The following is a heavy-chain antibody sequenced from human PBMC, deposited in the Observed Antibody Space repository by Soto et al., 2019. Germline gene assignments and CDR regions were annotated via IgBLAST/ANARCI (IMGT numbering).Heavy chain of an antibody. J-gene: IGHJ6*02. CDR2: ISSNGRST. CDR1: GFTFSTYA. V-gene: IGHV3-64*02. D-gene: IGHD2-2*01. CDR3: ARYIPGVRYYGMDV. Sequence: GGSLRLSCATSGFTFSTYAMHWVRQAPGKGLEYVSAISSNGRSTYYADSVKGRFTISRDNSENTLFLEMYSLRAEDTAVYYCARYIPGVRYYGMDVWGQGTTVTVSS.